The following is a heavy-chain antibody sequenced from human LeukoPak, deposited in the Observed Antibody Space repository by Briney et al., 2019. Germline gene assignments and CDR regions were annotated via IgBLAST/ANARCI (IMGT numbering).Heavy chain of an antibody. CDR3: ARVPSGIGVSDAFDI. D-gene: IGHD3-3*01. CDR2: ISSSSSYI. V-gene: IGHV3-21*01. Sequence: GGSLRLSCAASGFTFSSYSMNWFRQAPGKGLEWVSSISSSSSYIYCADSVKGRFTISRDNAKNSLYLQMNSLRAEDTAVYYCARVPSGIGVSDAFDIWGQGTMVTVSS. J-gene: IGHJ3*02. CDR1: GFTFSSYS.